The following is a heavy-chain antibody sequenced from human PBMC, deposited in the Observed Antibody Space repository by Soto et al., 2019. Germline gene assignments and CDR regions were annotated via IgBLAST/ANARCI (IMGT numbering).Heavy chain of an antibody. V-gene: IGHV4-4*07. Sequence: SATLSLTCIVSGGSISSYYWSWIRQPAGKGLEWIGRINSSGSTNYNPPLKSRVTMSVDTPRNPFSLKLRSVTAADTAVYYCAREIRSSEHGSRWHRVGCWGKGSLVT. D-gene: IGHD6-13*01. CDR2: INSSGST. J-gene: IGHJ4*02. CDR1: GGSISSYY. CDR3: AREIRSSEHGSRWHRVGC.